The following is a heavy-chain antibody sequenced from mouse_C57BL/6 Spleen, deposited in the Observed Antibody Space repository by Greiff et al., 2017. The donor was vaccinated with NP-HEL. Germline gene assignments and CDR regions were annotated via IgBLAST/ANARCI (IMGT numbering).Heavy chain of an antibody. J-gene: IGHJ4*01. CDR1: GFTFSDYY. CDR2: ISNGGGST. Sequence: EVKLVESGGGLVQPGGSLKLSCAASGFTFSDYYMYWVRQTPEKRLEWVAYISNGGGSTYYPDTVKGRFTISRDNAKNTLYLQMSRLKSEDTAMYYCARLNGNSPYGYAMDYWGQGTSVTVSS. D-gene: IGHD2-1*01. V-gene: IGHV5-12*01. CDR3: ARLNGNSPYGYAMDY.